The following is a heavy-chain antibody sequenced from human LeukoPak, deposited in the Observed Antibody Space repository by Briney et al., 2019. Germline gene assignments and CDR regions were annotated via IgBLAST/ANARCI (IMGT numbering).Heavy chain of an antibody. CDR3: ARNYYDSSSDYYYYYYMDV. V-gene: IGHV1-2*02. Sequence: ASVKVSCKASGYTFTGYYMHWARQAPGQGLEWMGWINPNSGGTNYAQKFQGRVTMTRDTSISTAYMELSRLRSDDTAVYYCARNYYDSSSDYYYYYYMDVWGKGTTVTVSS. J-gene: IGHJ6*03. CDR1: GYTFTGYY. D-gene: IGHD3-22*01. CDR2: INPNSGGT.